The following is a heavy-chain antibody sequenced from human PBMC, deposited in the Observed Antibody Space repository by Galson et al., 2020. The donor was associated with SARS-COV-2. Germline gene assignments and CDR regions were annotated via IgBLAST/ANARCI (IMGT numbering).Heavy chain of an antibody. CDR1: GGSISSYY. Sequence: SATLSLTCTVSGGSISSYYWSWIRQPAGKGLEWIGRIYTSGSTNYNPSLKSRVTMSVDTSKNQFSLKLSSVTAADTAVYYCARDYPSMSYYYGMDVWGQGTTVTVSS. CDR2: IYTSGST. J-gene: IGHJ6*02. CDR3: ARDYPSMSYYYGMDV. V-gene: IGHV4-4*07. D-gene: IGHD3-22*01.